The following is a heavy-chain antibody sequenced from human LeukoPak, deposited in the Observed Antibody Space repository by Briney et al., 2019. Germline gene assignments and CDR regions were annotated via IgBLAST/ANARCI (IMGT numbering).Heavy chain of an antibody. CDR3: ARDGVAGPFDY. CDR2: ISSSGSTI. Sequence: GGSLRLSCAASGFTFSSYEMNWVRQAPVKGLEWVSYISSSGSTIYYADSVKGRFTISRDNAKNSLYLQMNSLRAEDTAVYYCARDGVAGPFDYWGQGTLVTVSS. V-gene: IGHV3-48*03. D-gene: IGHD6-19*01. CDR1: GFTFSSYE. J-gene: IGHJ4*02.